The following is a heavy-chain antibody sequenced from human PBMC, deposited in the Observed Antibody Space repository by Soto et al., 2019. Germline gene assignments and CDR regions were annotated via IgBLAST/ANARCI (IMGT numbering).Heavy chain of an antibody. CDR2: ISYDGSNK. CDR1: GFTFSSYA. J-gene: IGHJ4*02. CDR3: ARGSIYILIAVNFDY. D-gene: IGHD6-19*01. Sequence: QVQLVESGGGVVQPGRSLRLSCAASGFTFSSYAMHWVRQAPGKGLEWVAVISYDGSNKYYADSVKGRFTISRDNSKNTLYLRMNSLRAEDTAVYYCARGSIYILIAVNFDYWGQGTLVTVSS. V-gene: IGHV3-30-3*01.